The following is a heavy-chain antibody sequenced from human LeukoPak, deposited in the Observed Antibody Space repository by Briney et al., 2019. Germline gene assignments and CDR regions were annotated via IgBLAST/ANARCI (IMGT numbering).Heavy chain of an antibody. CDR2: IHYSGNT. CDR3: ARHSQYSGDRGAGRKFDH. V-gene: IGHV4-59*08. CDR1: GGSISSYY. J-gene: IGHJ4*02. Sequence: SETLSLTCTVSGGSISSYYWGWIRQPPGKGPEWIGYIHYSGNTNYNPSLKSRVTISVDTSKNQFSLKLGSVTAEDTAVYYCARHSQYSGDRGAGRKFDHWGQGTLVTVPS. D-gene: IGHD3-10*01.